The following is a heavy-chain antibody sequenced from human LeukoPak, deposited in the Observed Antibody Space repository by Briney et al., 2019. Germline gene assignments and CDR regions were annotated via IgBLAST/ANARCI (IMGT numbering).Heavy chain of an antibody. Sequence: SETLSLTCAVYGGSFTGYYWTGIRQTPGKGLGLIGEINHSGSTSYNPSLKSRVTASVDTSKNQFSLKLTSVTAADTAVYYCARGESIVGATRWGGRNYDYWGQGALVTVSS. V-gene: IGHV4-34*01. CDR2: INHSGST. D-gene: IGHD1-26*01. CDR3: ARGESIVGATRWGGRNYDY. J-gene: IGHJ4*02. CDR1: GGSFTGYY.